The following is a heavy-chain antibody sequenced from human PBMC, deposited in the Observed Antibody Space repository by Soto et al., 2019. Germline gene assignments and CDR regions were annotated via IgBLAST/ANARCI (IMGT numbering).Heavy chain of an antibody. CDR3: ATEYYYDSSGYYSIYYGMDV. Sequence: QVQLVESGGGVVQPGRSLRLSCAASGFTFSSYGMHWVRKAPGKGLEWVAVISYDGSNKYYADSVKGRFTISRDNSKNTLYLQMNSLRAEDTAVYYCATEYYYDSSGYYSIYYGMDVWGQGTTVTVSS. J-gene: IGHJ6*02. CDR2: ISYDGSNK. CDR1: GFTFSSYG. V-gene: IGHV3-30*03. D-gene: IGHD3-22*01.